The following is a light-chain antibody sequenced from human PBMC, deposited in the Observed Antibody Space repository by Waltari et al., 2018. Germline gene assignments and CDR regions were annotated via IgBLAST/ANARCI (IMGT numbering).Light chain of an antibody. V-gene: IGKV1-17*01. J-gene: IGKJ1*01. CDR1: QGIRND. CDR3: LQNNSYPWT. Sequence: DIQMTQSPSSLSASVGDRVTITRRASQGIRNDLTWYQQKPGKAPKRLIYGASSLQSGVPSRFSGSGSGTEFTLTISSLQPEDFASYYCLQNNSYPWTFGQGTKVEIK. CDR2: GAS.